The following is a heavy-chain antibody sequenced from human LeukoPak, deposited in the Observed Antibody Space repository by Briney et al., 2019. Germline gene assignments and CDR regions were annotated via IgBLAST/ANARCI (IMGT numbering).Heavy chain of an antibody. CDR3: ARSSCSSCLYYYYMDV. Sequence: GASVKVSCKASRGTFSSYAISWVRQAPGQGLEWMGGIIPIFGTANYAQKFQGRVTITTDESTNTAYMELSSLRSEDTAVYYCARSSCSSCLYYYYMDVWGKGTTVTVSS. D-gene: IGHD6-13*01. CDR2: IIPIFGTA. CDR1: RGTFSSYA. V-gene: IGHV1-69*05. J-gene: IGHJ6*03.